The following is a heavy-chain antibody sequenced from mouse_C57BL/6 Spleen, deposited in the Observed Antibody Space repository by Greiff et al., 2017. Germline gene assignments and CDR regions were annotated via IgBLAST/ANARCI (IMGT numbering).Heavy chain of an antibody. D-gene: IGHD2-4*01. V-gene: IGHV5-4*01. J-gene: IGHJ2*01. CDR1: GFTFSSYA. Sequence: EVKLVESGGGLVKPGGSLKLSCAASGFTFSSYAMSWVRQTPEKRLEWVATISDGGSYTYYPANVKGRFTISRDNAKNNLYLQMSHLKSEDTAMYYCAREGYDYGDYWGQGTTLTVSS. CDR3: AREGYDYGDY. CDR2: ISDGGSYT.